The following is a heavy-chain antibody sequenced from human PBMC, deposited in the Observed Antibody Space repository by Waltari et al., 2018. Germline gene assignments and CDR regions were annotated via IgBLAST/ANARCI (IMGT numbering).Heavy chain of an antibody. CDR3: ARDYCDRTNCHGMDV. CDR2: ISYNARNI. CDR1: EFTFSSYD. J-gene: IGHJ6*02. Sequence: QVQLLESGGGVVHPGMSLRRSCAASEFTFSSYDIHWVRQAPGKGLEWVAVISYNARNIYYVDSVKGRFTISRDNSKKTLLLQMNSLRAEDTAIYYCARDYCDRTNCHGMDVWGQGTAVTVSS. D-gene: IGHD3-22*01. V-gene: IGHV3-30*04.